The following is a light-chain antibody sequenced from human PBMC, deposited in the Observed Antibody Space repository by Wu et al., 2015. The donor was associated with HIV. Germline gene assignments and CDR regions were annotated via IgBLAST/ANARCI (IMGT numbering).Light chain of an antibody. CDR1: QSVATS. CDR2: GAS. CDR3: QQYNNWPSWT. J-gene: IGKJ1*01. Sequence: EVVLTQSPATLSLSPGQRATLSCRVSQSVATSLAWYQQKPGQAPRLLIYGASTRATSIPARFSGSGSGTEFTLTISSMQSEDFAVYYCQQYNNWPSWTFGQGTKVEIK. V-gene: IGKV3-15*01.